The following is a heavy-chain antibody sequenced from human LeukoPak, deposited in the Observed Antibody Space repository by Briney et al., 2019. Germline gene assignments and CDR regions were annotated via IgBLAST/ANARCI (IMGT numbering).Heavy chain of an antibody. D-gene: IGHD5-12*01. Sequence: KPSETLSLTCSVSGGSISSYYWSWIRQPPGKGLEWIGYIYYRGSTNYNPSLKSRVTISVDTSKNQFSLKLSSVTAADTAVYYCARVQRGYSGYAVDYWGQGTLVTVSS. CDR3: ARVQRGYSGYAVDY. CDR1: GGSISSYY. V-gene: IGHV4-59*01. CDR2: IYYRGST. J-gene: IGHJ4*02.